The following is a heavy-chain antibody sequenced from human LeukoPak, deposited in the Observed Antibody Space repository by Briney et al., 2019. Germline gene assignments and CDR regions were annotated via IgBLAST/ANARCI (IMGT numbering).Heavy chain of an antibody. Sequence: PGGSLRLSCAVSGFTFRSYAMKWVRQAPGKGLEWVSAITADGSSTHYTISVKGRFIISRDTPKNTLYLQMNSLRAEDTAVYYCARGVHGDYGGYFDYWGQGTLVTVSS. CDR3: ARGVHGDYGGYFDY. CDR2: ITADGSST. CDR1: GFTFRSYA. V-gene: IGHV3-23*01. J-gene: IGHJ4*02. D-gene: IGHD4-17*01.